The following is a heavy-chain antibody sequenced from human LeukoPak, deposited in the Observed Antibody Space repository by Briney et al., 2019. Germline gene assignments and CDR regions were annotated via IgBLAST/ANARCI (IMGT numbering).Heavy chain of an antibody. CDR1: GFTFSDYY. D-gene: IGHD5-18*01. CDR2: ISSGSSYT. V-gene: IGHV3-11*03. J-gene: IGHJ4*02. CDR3: ARAGTAMDVDY. Sequence: KPGGSLRLSCAASGFTFSDYYMSWIRQAPGRGLEWVSYISSGSSYTNYADSVKGRFTISRDNAKNSLYLRMNSLRAEDTAVYYCARAGTAMDVDYWGQGTLVTVSS.